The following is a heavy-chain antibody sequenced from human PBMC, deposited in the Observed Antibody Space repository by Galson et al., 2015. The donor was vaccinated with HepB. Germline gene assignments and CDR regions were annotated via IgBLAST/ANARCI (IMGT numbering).Heavy chain of an antibody. CDR1: GYTFTSYY. Sequence: SVKVSCKASGYTFTSYYMHWVRQAPGQGLEWMGIINPSGGSTGHAQKLQGRVTMTRDTSTSTVYMELSSLRSEDTAIYYCARGEDRSGYPFDYWGQGTLVTVSS. CDR2: INPSGGST. CDR3: ARGEDRSGYPFDY. D-gene: IGHD5-18*01. V-gene: IGHV1-46*01. J-gene: IGHJ4*02.